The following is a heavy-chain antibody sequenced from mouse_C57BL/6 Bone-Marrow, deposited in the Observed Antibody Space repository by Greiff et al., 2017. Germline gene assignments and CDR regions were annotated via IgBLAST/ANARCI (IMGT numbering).Heavy chain of an antibody. Sequence: QVQLQQPGAELVKPGASVKLSCKASGYTFTSYWMHWVKQRPGQGLEWIGMIHPNSGSTNYNEKFKSKATLTVDNSSSSAYMQLSSLTSEDSAVYFCAREEEKLLPAWFAYWGQGTLVTVSA. J-gene: IGHJ3*01. V-gene: IGHV1-64*01. CDR1: GYTFTSYW. D-gene: IGHD1-1*02. CDR2: IHPNSGST. CDR3: AREEEKLLPAWFAY.